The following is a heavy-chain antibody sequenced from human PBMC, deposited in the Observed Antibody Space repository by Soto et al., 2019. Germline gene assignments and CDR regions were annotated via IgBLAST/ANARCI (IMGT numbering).Heavy chain of an antibody. CDR3: ARDHGSYPNT. CDR1: GGAITSDF. J-gene: IGHJ1*01. D-gene: IGHD3-16*02. Sequence: SETLSLTCNVSGGAITSDFWSWIRQPPGKGLEWIGYVYYSGAADYNPSPKPRVTISIATSKTQFSLRLASATAADTGVYYCARDHGSYPNTWGQGRLVTVSS. CDR2: VYYSGAA. V-gene: IGHV4-59*01.